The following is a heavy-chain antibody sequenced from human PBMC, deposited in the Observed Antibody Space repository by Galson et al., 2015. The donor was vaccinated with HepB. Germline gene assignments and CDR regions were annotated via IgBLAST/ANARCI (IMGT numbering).Heavy chain of an antibody. CDR3: AIYDYGGEIDY. D-gene: IGHD5/OR15-5a*01. J-gene: IGHJ4*02. Sequence: LRLSCAASAFTLSAYHMNWVRQAPGKGLEWVSYISSTSRTIFYADSVKGRFTVSRDNAKNSLYLQMNSLRGEDTALYYCAIYDYGGEIDYWGQGTLVTVSS. CDR2: ISSTSRTI. V-gene: IGHV3-48*01. CDR1: AFTLSAYH.